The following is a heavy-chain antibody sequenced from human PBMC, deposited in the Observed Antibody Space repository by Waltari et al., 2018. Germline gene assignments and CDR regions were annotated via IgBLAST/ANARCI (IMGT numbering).Heavy chain of an antibody. CDR1: DGSFSGYY. CDR3: ARAPSGIIEYFQH. J-gene: IGHJ1*01. Sequence: QVQLQQWGAGLLKPSETLSLTCAVYDGSFSGYYWSWIRQPPGKGLEWVGEINHSGSTKYNPSLKSRVTISVDRSKNQISLELSSVTAADTAVYYCARAPSGIIEYFQHWGQGTLVIVSS. CDR2: INHSGST. V-gene: IGHV4-34*02. D-gene: IGHD1-26*01.